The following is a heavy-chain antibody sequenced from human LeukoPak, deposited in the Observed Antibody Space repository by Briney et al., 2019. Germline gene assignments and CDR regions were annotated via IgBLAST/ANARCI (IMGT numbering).Heavy chain of an antibody. CDR3: ARRTDYGAHFDY. CDR1: GCTFSSYA. D-gene: IGHD4-17*01. Sequence: EGSLRLSCAASGCTFSSYAMHWVRQAPGKGLEWVAVISYDGSNKYYADSVKGRFTISRDNSKNTLYLQMNSLRAEDTAVYYCARRTDYGAHFDYWGQGTQVTV. J-gene: IGHJ4*02. CDR2: ISYDGSNK. V-gene: IGHV3-30-3*01.